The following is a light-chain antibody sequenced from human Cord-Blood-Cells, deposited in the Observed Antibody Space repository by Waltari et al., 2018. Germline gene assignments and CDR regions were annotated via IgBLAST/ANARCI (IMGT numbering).Light chain of an antibody. CDR1: QRVLSSSTNKND. Sequence: DIVMTQSPDSLAVSLGERATINCQSTQRVLSSSTNKNDLAWYQQKPGQPPKLLIYWASTRGSGVPDRFSGSGSGTDGTLTISSRQAEDVAVYYCQQYYSTPYSFGQGTKLEIK. CDR3: QQYYSTPYS. V-gene: IGKV4-1*01. CDR2: WAS. J-gene: IGKJ2*03.